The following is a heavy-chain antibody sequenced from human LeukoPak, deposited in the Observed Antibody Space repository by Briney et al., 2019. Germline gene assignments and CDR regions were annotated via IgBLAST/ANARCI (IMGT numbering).Heavy chain of an antibody. J-gene: IGHJ4*02. CDR2: IYSGGST. CDR1: GFTVSSNY. V-gene: IGHV3-53*05. Sequence: QTGGSLRLSCAASGFTVSSNYMSWVRQAPGKGLEWVSVIYSGGSTYYADSVKGRFTISRDNSKNTLYLQMNSLRAEDTAVYYCALSSSWYGGFFDYWGQGTLVTVSS. CDR3: ALSSSWYGGFFDY. D-gene: IGHD6-13*01.